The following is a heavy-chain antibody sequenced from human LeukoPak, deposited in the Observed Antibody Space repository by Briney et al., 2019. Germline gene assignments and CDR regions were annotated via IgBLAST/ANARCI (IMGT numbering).Heavy chain of an antibody. CDR1: GFTFSSYS. V-gene: IGHV3-21*01. Sequence: PGGSLRLSCAASGFTFSSYSMNWVRQAPGKGLEWVSSISSSSSYIYYADSVKGRFTISRDNAKNSLYLQMNSLRAEDTAVYYCATGEGICGSQEGCTFDYWGQGTLVTVSS. CDR2: ISSSSSYI. CDR3: ATGEGICGSQEGCTFDY. J-gene: IGHJ4*02. D-gene: IGHD1-26*01.